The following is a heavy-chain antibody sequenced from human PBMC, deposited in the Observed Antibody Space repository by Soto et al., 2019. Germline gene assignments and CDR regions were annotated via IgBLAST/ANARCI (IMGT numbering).Heavy chain of an antibody. J-gene: IGHJ4*02. CDR2: SYCCGRT. V-gene: IGHV4-59*01. CDR1: GGSISSYY. Sequence: SETLSLTGSVSGGSISSYYWSCIRQPPGKGLVWSGYSYCCGRTNCNPSLKSRVSVSVDTCRDQFSLQLSSVTAAHTAVYYCARGGPSGWTYYFDYWGQGTLVPGSS. D-gene: IGHD6-19*01. CDR3: ARGGPSGWTYYFDY.